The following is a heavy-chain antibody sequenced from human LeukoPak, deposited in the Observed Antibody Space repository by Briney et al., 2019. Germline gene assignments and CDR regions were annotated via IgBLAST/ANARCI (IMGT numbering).Heavy chain of an antibody. CDR2: IKNNGDGGTT. CDR3: TREVLQGFRGYFDY. J-gene: IGHJ4*02. V-gene: IGHV3-15*01. Sequence: AGGSLRLSCAVSGFTFSSYEMNWVRQAPGKGLEWVGRIKNNGDGGTTDYAAPVKDRFTISGDDSKNTLYLQMNSLKTEDTAVYYCTREVLQGFRGYFDYWGQGTLVTVSS. D-gene: IGHD4-11*01. CDR1: GFTFSSYE.